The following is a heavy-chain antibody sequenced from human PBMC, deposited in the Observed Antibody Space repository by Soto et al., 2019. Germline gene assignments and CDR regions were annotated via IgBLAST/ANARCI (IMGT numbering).Heavy chain of an antibody. Sequence: QVQLVDSGGGVVQPGRSLRLSCAASGFTFSSYGMHWVRQAPGKGLEWVAVIWYDGSNKYYADSVKGRFTISRDNSKNTLHLQMNGLRAEDTAVYYCARDESLTVTFQDAFDIWGQGTMVTVSS. D-gene: IGHD4-17*01. J-gene: IGHJ3*02. CDR2: IWYDGSNK. CDR1: GFTFSSYG. V-gene: IGHV3-33*01. CDR3: ARDESLTVTFQDAFDI.